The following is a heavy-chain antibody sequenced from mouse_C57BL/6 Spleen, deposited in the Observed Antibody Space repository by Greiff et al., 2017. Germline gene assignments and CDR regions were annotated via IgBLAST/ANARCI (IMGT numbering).Heavy chain of an antibody. V-gene: IGHV1-53*01. CDR3: ARGDYYGSRGDYFDY. CDR1: GYTFTSYW. J-gene: IGHJ2*01. D-gene: IGHD1-1*01. Sequence: VKLQQPGTELVKPGASVKLSCKASGYTFTSYWMHWVKQRPGQGLEWIGNINPSNGGTTYNEKFKSKATLTVDKSSSTAYMQLSSLTSEDSAVXYGARGDYYGSRGDYFDYWGQGTTLTVSS. CDR2: INPSNGGT.